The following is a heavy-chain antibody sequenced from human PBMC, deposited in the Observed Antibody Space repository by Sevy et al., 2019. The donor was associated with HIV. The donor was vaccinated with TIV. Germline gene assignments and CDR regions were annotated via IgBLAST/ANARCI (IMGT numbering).Heavy chain of an antibody. V-gene: IGHV4-30-4*01. CDR3: ARDATEDTSSSVWFGP. CDR2: ISYTGNT. D-gene: IGHD6-6*01. CDR1: GGSISSGNYY. Sequence: SETLSLTCTVSGGSISSGNYYWHWIRQTPGKGLEWIGYISYTGNTYYNPSLKSPVTISVDTSNNQFSLRLTSVTAADTAVYYCARDATEDTSSSVWFGPWGQGTLVTVSS. J-gene: IGHJ5*02.